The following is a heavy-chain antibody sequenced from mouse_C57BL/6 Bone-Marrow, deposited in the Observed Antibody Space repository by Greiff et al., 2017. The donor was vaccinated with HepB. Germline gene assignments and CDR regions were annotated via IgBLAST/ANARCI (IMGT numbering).Heavy chain of an antibody. CDR2: ISSGGDYI. V-gene: IGHV5-9-1*02. Sequence: EVMLVESGEGLVKPGGSLKLSCAASGFTFSSYAMSWVRQTPEKRLEWVAYISSGGDYIYYADTVKGRFTISRDNARNTLYLQMSSLKSEDTAMYYCTRTPYYYGSSYDFDYWGQGTTLTVSS. CDR1: GFTFSSYA. J-gene: IGHJ2*01. CDR3: TRTPYYYGSSYDFDY. D-gene: IGHD1-1*01.